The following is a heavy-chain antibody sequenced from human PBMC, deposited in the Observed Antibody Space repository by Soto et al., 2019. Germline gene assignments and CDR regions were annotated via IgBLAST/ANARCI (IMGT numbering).Heavy chain of an antibody. D-gene: IGHD3-16*01. V-gene: IGHV3-66*01. Sequence: EVQLVEAGGGLVQPGGSLRLACAASGFTVSSNYMSWVRQAPGKGLEGVAVVYICGNTYYAGSVEDRFTMSRDISQNMVYLQMNSLRAEDRAVYYCAGSVGGGFDYWGQGTLVTVSS. CDR1: GFTVSSNY. CDR3: AGSVGGGFDY. CDR2: VYICGNT. J-gene: IGHJ4*02.